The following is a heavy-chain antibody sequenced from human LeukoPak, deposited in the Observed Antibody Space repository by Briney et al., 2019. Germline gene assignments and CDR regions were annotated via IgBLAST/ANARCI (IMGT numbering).Heavy chain of an antibody. V-gene: IGHV3-48*03. CDR1: GFTFSSYE. CDR3: ARDRYDYVWGSYVFDY. D-gene: IGHD3-16*01. Sequence: PGGSLRLSCAASGFTFSSYEMNWVRQVPGKGLEWVSYISSSGSTIYYADSVKGRFTISRDNAKNSLYLQMNSLRAEDTAVYYCARDRYDYVWGSYVFDYWGQGTLVTVSS. J-gene: IGHJ4*02. CDR2: ISSSGSTI.